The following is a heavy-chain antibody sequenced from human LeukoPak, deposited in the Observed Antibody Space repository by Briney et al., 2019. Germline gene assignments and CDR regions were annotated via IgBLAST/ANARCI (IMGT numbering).Heavy chain of an antibody. D-gene: IGHD6-13*01. Sequence: PGGSLRLSCAASGFTFSSYGMHWVRQAPGKGLELVAVIWYDGSNEYYADSVKGRSTISRDNSKNTLYLQMNSLRAEDTAVYYCARDREAAADLGYWGQGTLVTVSS. CDR2: IWYDGSNE. CDR1: GFTFSSYG. J-gene: IGHJ4*02. V-gene: IGHV3-33*01. CDR3: ARDREAAADLGY.